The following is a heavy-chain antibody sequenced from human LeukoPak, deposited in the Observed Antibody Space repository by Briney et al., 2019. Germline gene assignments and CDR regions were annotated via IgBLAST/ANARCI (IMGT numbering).Heavy chain of an antibody. CDR1: GFTFSSYA. J-gene: IGHJ5*02. Sequence: GGSLRLSCAASGFTFSSYAMSWVRQAPGKGLEWVSSIGSGDRTYDADSVKGRFTISRDNSKNTLYLQMNSLRAEDTAIYYCAKGCIITSCAEGRWFDPWGQGTLVTVSS. CDR3: AKGCIITSCAEGRWFDP. CDR2: IGSGDRT. V-gene: IGHV3-23*01. D-gene: IGHD2-2*01.